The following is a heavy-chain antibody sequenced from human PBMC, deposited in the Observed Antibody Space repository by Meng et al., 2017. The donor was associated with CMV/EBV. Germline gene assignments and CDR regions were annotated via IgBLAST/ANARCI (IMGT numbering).Heavy chain of an antibody. CDR1: GFTFSDYY. Sequence: GESLKISCAASGFTFSDYYMSWIRQAPGKGLEWVSYISSSGSTIYYADSVKGRFTISRDNAKNSLYLQMNSLRAEDTAVYYCARGGDIVVVPAANHWFDPWGQGTLVTVS. CDR2: ISSSGSTI. J-gene: IGHJ5*02. D-gene: IGHD2-2*01. CDR3: ARGGDIVVVPAANHWFDP. V-gene: IGHV3-11*04.